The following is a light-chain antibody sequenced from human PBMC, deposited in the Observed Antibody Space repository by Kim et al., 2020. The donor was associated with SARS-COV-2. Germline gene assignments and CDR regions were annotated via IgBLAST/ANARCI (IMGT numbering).Light chain of an antibody. CDR1: QNLGIN. V-gene: IGKV3-15*01. Sequence: SGYPGERATLACRTSQNLGINLAWYQQKPGQAPRLLMYGASTRATGISDRFSGSGSGTDFTLTISSLQSEDLAVYYCQQYGDWPYVFGQGTKLEI. CDR3: QQYGDWPYV. J-gene: IGKJ2*01. CDR2: GAS.